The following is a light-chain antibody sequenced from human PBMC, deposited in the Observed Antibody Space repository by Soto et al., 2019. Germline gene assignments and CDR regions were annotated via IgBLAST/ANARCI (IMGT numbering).Light chain of an antibody. Sequence: QSVLTQPPSASGTPGQRVTISCSGSSSNIGSNTVNWYQQLPGTAPKLLIYNNNQRPSGVPDRFSGSKSGTSAPLAISGLQSEDDADYYCAAWDDSLNGLVFGTGTKLTVL. V-gene: IGLV1-44*01. CDR1: SSNIGSNT. CDR2: NNN. CDR3: AAWDDSLNGLV. J-gene: IGLJ1*01.